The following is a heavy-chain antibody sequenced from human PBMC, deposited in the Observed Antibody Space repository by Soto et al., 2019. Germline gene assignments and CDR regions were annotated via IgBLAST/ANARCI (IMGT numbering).Heavy chain of an antibody. CDR3: AKGPTVFGAVISFDYYYGMYV. D-gene: IGHD3-3*01. Sequence: WGSLRLSCTASGFTFSNSAMSWVRQAPGRGLEWVSGISGSGAGTYYADSVKGRFTISRDNSKNTLYLQMGGLRAEDAAVYYCAKGPTVFGAVISFDYYYGMYVWGQGTPVIVYS. CDR1: GFTFSNSA. J-gene: IGHJ6*02. CDR2: ISGSGAGT. V-gene: IGHV3-23*01.